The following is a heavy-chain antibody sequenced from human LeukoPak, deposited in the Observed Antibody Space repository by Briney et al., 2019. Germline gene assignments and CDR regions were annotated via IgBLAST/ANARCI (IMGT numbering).Heavy chain of an antibody. V-gene: IGHV5-51*01. CDR2: IYPGESDT. CDR3: ARQLVRHTLGY. CDR1: GYSFTSYW. D-gene: IGHD3-10*01. Sequence: GESLKISCKGCGYSFTSYWIGWVRQMPGKGLEWMGIIYPGESDTRYSPSFQGQVTISADKSISTAYLQWSSLKASDTAMYYCARQLVRHTLGYWGQGTLVTVSS. J-gene: IGHJ4*02.